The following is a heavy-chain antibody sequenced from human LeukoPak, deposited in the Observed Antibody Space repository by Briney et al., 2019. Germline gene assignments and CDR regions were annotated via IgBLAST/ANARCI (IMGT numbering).Heavy chain of an antibody. V-gene: IGHV1-69*06. CDR2: IIPIFGTA. J-gene: IGHJ4*02. CDR3: ASGGYSYGYKDY. Sequence: SVKVSCKASGGTFSSYAISWVRQAPGQGLEWMGGIIPIFGTANYAQKFQGRVTITADKSTSTAYMELSSLRSEDTAVYYCASGGYSYGYKDYWGQGTLVTVSS. D-gene: IGHD5-18*01. CDR1: GGTFSSYA.